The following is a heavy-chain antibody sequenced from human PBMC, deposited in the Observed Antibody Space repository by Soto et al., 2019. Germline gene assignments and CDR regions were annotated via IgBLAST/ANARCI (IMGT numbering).Heavy chain of an antibody. D-gene: IGHD5-18*01. CDR1: GYTFTSYA. Sequence: QVQLVQSGAEVKKPGASVKVSCKASGYTFTSYAMHWVCQAPGQRLEWMGWINAGNGNTKYSQKFQGRVTITRDTSASTAYMELSSLRSEDTAVYYCAREGYGYYYYYGMDVWGQGTTVTVSS. CDR2: INAGNGNT. J-gene: IGHJ6*02. V-gene: IGHV1-3*01. CDR3: AREGYGYYYYYGMDV.